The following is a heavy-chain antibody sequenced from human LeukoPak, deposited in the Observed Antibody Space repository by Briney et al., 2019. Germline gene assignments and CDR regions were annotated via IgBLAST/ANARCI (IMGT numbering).Heavy chain of an antibody. CDR2: ISNDGSST. J-gene: IGHJ4*02. CDR1: GLTFSSYW. CDR3: AFSGLSTIVY. Sequence: GGSLRLSCAASGLTFSSYWMHWVRQAPGKGLVWVSRISNDGSSTKYADSVKGRFTVSRDNAKNTLYLQMNSLRAEDTAVYYCAFSGLSTIVYWGQGTLVTVSS. D-gene: IGHD2-15*01. V-gene: IGHV3-74*03.